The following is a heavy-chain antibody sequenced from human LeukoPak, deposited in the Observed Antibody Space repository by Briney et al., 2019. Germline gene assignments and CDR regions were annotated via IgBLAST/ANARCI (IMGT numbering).Heavy chain of an antibody. V-gene: IGHV4-61*02. CDR3: ARDRCSSTSCYGSNWFDP. D-gene: IGHD2-2*01. J-gene: IGHJ5*02. CDR2: IYTSGST. Sequence: SETLSLTCTVSGGSISSGSYYWSWIRQPAGKGLEWIGRIYTSGSTNFNPSLKSRVTISVDTSKNQFSLKLSSVTAADTAVYYCARDRCSSTSCYGSNWFDPWGQGTLVTVSS. CDR1: GGSISSGSYY.